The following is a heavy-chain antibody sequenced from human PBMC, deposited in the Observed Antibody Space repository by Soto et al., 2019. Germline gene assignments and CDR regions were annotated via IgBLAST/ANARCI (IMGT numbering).Heavy chain of an antibody. V-gene: IGHV3-23*01. D-gene: IGHD3-10*01. Sequence: DVQLLESGGHLVQPGGSLRLSCAASGFTFSSYAMSWVRQAPGEGLEWVSSVSAGGDMTYYSDSVKGRFTISRDNSNNALFLQMNSLRIEDTALCYCARGDRGGSGSPASYYYSGLDLWGQGATVTVS. J-gene: IGHJ6*02. CDR3: ARGDRGGSGSPASYYYSGLDL. CDR2: VSAGGDMT. CDR1: GFTFSSYA.